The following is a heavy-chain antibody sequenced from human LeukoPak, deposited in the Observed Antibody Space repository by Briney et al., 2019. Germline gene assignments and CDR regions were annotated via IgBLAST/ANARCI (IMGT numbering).Heavy chain of an antibody. CDR2: IGGSGTRT. CDR3: AKDSGWILFDD. V-gene: IGHV3-23*01. D-gene: IGHD2-2*03. CDR1: GFTVSSNS. J-gene: IGHJ4*02. Sequence: GGSLRLSCTVSGFTVSSNSMSWVRQAPGKGLEWVSGIGGSGTRTYYADSVKGRFTISRDNSKNTLYLQMNSLRDEDTAVYYCAKDSGWILFDDWGQGTLVTVSS.